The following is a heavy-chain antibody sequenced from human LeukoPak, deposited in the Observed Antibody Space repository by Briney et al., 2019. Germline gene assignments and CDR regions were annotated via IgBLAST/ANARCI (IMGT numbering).Heavy chain of an antibody. D-gene: IGHD6-6*01. J-gene: IGHJ3*02. CDR3: ARSPYSSSNAFDI. CDR1: GDTFTGYY. V-gene: IGHV1-2*02. Sequence: ALVKGSCKNSGDTFTGYYMHWVRQAPGQGLEWMGSINPNSGGTNYAQKFQGRVTMTRDTSISTAYMELSRLRSDDTAVYYCARSPYSSSNAFDIWGQGTMVTVSS. CDR2: INPNSGGT.